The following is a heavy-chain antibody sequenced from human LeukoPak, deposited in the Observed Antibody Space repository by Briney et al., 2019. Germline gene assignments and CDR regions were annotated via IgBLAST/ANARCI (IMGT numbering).Heavy chain of an antibody. Sequence: GGSLRLSCEASGFNFSDSYMRWLRQSPGKGLESISYISPSGNFINYADSVKGRFTISRDNAKKSLYLQINSLRAEDTAVYYCSRDPRVLDYWGQGTLVTVSS. CDR3: SRDPRVLDY. V-gene: IGHV3-11*01. CDR1: GFNFSDSY. CDR2: ISPSGNFI. J-gene: IGHJ4*02.